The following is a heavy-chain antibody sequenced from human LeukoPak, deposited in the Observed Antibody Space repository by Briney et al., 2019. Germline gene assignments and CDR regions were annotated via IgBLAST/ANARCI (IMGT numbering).Heavy chain of an antibody. CDR3: ARTNAFDI. J-gene: IGHJ3*02. V-gene: IGHV4-59*01. CDR1: GGSISNSY. Sequence: SETLSLTCTVSGGSISNSYWSCIRQPPGKGLEWIGFYSYSGSTNYNPSLKSRVTISVATSKNQFSLKLTSVTAADAAVYYCARTNAFDIWGQGTMVTVSS. CDR2: YSYSGST.